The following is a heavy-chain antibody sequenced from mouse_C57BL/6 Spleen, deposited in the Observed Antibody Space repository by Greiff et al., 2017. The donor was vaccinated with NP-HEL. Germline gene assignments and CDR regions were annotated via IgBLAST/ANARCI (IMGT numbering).Heavy chain of an antibody. CDR1: GYTFTEYT. CDR3: ARHGLEDYAMDY. V-gene: IGHV1-62-2*01. D-gene: IGHD2-13*01. J-gene: IGHJ4*01. Sequence: QVHVKQSGAELVKPGASVKLSCKASGYTFTEYTIHWVKQRSGQGLEWIGWFYPGSGSIKYNEKFKDKATLTAEKSSSTVYMELSRLTSEDSAVYFCARHGLEDYAMDYWGQGTSVTVSS. CDR2: FYPGSGSI.